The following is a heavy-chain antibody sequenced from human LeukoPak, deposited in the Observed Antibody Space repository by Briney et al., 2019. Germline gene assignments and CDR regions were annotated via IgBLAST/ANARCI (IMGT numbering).Heavy chain of an antibody. D-gene: IGHD3-22*01. CDR2: IYYSGST. V-gene: IGHV4-59*01. CDR1: GGPISSYY. J-gene: IGHJ3*02. Sequence: SETLSLTCTVSGGPISSYYWSWLRQPPGKGLEWIGYIYYSGSTNYNPSLKSRVTISVDTSKNQFSLKLSSVTAADTAVYYCARGPTDYYDSSGYSVFFDIWGQGTMVTVSS. CDR3: ARGPTDYYDSSGYSVFFDI.